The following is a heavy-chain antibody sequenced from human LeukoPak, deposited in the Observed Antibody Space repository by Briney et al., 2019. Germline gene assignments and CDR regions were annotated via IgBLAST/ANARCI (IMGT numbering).Heavy chain of an antibody. V-gene: IGHV4-34*01. Sequence: PSEALSLTCAVYGGSFSGYYWSWIRQPPGKGLEWIGEINHSGSTNYNPSLKSRVTISVDTSKNQFSLKLSSVTAADTAVYYCAKTRMAYSSSWYDYWGQGTLVIVSS. CDR2: INHSGST. CDR1: GGSFSGYY. J-gene: IGHJ4*02. D-gene: IGHD6-13*01. CDR3: AKTRMAYSSSWYDY.